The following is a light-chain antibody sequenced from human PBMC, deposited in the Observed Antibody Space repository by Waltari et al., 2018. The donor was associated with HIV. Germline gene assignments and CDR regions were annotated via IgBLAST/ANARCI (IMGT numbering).Light chain of an antibody. V-gene: IGLV2-11*01. CDR3: CSYADTYFVL. CDR2: DVN. J-gene: IGLJ2*01. CDR1: RSDVGAYTY. Sequence: QSALTQPRSVSGSPGPSVPIPCTGTRSDVGAYTYVSWSQHHPNKGPKLLIYDVNKRPSGVPDRFSGSKSGNTASLTISGLQAEDEADYYCCSYADTYFVLFGGRTKLTVL.